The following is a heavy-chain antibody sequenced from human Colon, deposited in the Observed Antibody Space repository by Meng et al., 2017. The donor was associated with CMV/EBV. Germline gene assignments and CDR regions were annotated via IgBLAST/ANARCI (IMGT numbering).Heavy chain of an antibody. CDR2: IYPADSDT. V-gene: IGHV5-51*01. D-gene: IGHD6-6*01. J-gene: IGHJ4*02. CDR3: ATSLLVLPASVRPNHFDS. CDR1: GSIFTSYW. Sequence: GESLKISCKTSGSIFTSYWVGWVRQMPGKGLEWMGIIYPADSDTRYSPSFQGQVTFSVDKSIDTAYLEWSSLKASDTAMYYCATSLLVLPASVRPNHFDSWGQGTLVTVSS.